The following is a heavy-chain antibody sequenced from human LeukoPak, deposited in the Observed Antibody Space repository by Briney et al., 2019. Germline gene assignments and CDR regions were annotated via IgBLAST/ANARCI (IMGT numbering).Heavy chain of an antibody. J-gene: IGHJ4*02. CDR2: IYHSGST. CDR1: GYSISSGYY. D-gene: IGHD2-15*01. Sequence: SETLSLTCTVSGYSISSGYYWGWIRQPPGKGLEWIGSIYHSGSTYYNPSLKSRVTISVDTSKNQFSLKLSSVTAADTAVYYCARDDGTDRGGVPDYWGQGILVTVSS. V-gene: IGHV4-38-2*02. CDR3: ARDDGTDRGGVPDY.